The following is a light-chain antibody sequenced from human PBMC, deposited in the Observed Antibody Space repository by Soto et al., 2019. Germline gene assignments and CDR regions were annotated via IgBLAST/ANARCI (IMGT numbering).Light chain of an antibody. CDR3: QQYNNWPPWT. J-gene: IGKJ1*01. CDR2: GAS. Sequence: EIMMTQSPPTLSVSPGERATLSCRASQSISSKLAWYQQKPGQAPRLLIYGASTRAAGIPARFSGSGSGTDFTLTISSLQSEDFAVYYCQQYNNWPPWTFGQGTKVEIK. V-gene: IGKV3-15*01. CDR1: QSISSK.